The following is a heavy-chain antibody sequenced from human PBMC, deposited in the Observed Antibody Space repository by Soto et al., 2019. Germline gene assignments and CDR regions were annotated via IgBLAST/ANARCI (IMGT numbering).Heavy chain of an antibody. Sequence: GGSLRLSCAASGFTVSSNYMSWVRQAPGKGLEWVSVIYSGGSKYYTDSVKGRFTISRDNSKNTLYLQMNSLRAEDTAVYYCAKGPYIVGATHLRFGSYYFDYWGQGTLVTVSS. CDR2: IYSGGSK. CDR3: AKGPYIVGATHLRFGSYYFDY. J-gene: IGHJ4*02. CDR1: GFTVSSNY. D-gene: IGHD1-26*01. V-gene: IGHV3-53*01.